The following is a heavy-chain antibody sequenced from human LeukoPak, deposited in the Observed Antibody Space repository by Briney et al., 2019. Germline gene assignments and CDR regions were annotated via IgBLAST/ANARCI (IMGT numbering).Heavy chain of an antibody. CDR3: ATSSGWYLDY. V-gene: IGHV4-30-4*01. CDR1: GGSISSGDYY. Sequence: SETLSLTCTVSGGSISSGDYYWSWIRQPPGTGLEWIGYIYYSGSTYYNPSLKSRVTISVDTSKNQFSLKLSSVTAADTAVYYCATSSGWYLDYWGQGTLVTVSS. CDR2: IYYSGST. J-gene: IGHJ4*02. D-gene: IGHD6-19*01.